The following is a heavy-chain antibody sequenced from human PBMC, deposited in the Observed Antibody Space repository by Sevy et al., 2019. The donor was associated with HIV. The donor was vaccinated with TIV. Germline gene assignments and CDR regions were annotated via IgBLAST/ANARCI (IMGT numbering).Heavy chain of an antibody. D-gene: IGHD3-22*01. V-gene: IGHV4-34*01. CDR2: INHSGST. CDR3: ARGRHYYDSSGYAKFDY. CDR1: GGSFSGYY. Sequence: SETLSLTCAVYGGSFSGYYWSWIRQPPGKGLEWIGEINHSGSTNYNPSLKSRVTISVDTSKNQFSLKLSSVTAADTAVYYCARGRHYYDSSGYAKFDYWGQGTLVTVSS. J-gene: IGHJ4*02.